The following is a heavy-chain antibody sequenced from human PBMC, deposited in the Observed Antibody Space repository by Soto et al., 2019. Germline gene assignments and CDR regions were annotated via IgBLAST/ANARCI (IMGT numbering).Heavy chain of an antibody. CDR2: ISAYNGNT. D-gene: IGHD3-9*01. CDR3: ASGEATGSDAFDI. J-gene: IGHJ3*02. Sequence: GASVKVSCKASGYTFTSYGISWVRQAPGQGLEWMGWISAYNGNTNYAQKLQGRVTMTTDTSTSTAYIELRSLRSDDMAVYYCASGEATGSDAFDIWGQGTMVTVSS. CDR1: GYTFTSYG. V-gene: IGHV1-18*03.